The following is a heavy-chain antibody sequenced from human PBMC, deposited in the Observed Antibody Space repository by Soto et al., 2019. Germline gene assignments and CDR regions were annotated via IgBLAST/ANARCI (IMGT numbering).Heavy chain of an antibody. J-gene: IGHJ5*02. CDR2: ISAYNGNT. Sequence: ASVKVSCKASGYTFTSYGISWVRQAPGQGLEWMGWISAYNGNTNYAQKLQGRVTMTTDTSTSTAYMELRSLRSDDTAVYYCARVRGSAQLWPLHPWGQGTLVTVSS. CDR1: GYTFTSYG. D-gene: IGHD5-18*01. V-gene: IGHV1-18*01. CDR3: ARVRGSAQLWPLHP.